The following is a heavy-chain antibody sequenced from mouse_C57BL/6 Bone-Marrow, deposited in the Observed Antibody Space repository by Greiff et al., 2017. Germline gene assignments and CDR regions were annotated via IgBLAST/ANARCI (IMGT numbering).Heavy chain of an antibody. CDR2: INPYNGGT. CDR1: GYTFTDYY. V-gene: IGHV1-19*01. J-gene: IGHJ1*03. CDR3: ARRRLRRRGYFDV. Sequence: VQLQQSGPVLVKPGASVKMSCKASGYTFTDYYMNWVKQSHGKSLEWIGVINPYNGGTSYNQKFKGKATLTVDKSSSTAYMELNSLTSEDSAVYYCARRRLRRRGYFDVWGTGTTVTVSS. D-gene: IGHD2-4*01.